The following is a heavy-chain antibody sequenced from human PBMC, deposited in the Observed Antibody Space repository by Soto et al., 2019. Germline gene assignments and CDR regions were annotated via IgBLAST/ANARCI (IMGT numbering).Heavy chain of an antibody. D-gene: IGHD6-19*01. J-gene: IGHJ3*02. CDR2: ILYDGSNK. CDR3: AKRSVAGQGDAFEI. V-gene: IGHV3-30*02. Sequence: PGGSLRLSCAASGFTFRNYGMHWVRQAPGKGLEWVALILYDGSNKYYADSVKGRFTISRDNSKNTLCLQMNSLRAEDTAVYYCAKRSVAGQGDAFEISGQGTMVTVSS. CDR1: GFTFRNYG.